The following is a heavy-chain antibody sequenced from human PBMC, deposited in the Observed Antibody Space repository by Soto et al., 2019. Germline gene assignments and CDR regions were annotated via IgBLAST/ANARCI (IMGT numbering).Heavy chain of an antibody. J-gene: IGHJ4*02. CDR1: GDTFTDYY. CDR3: ARGGHVVVVTAALDY. CDR2: VNPSGGHT. V-gene: IGHV1-46*01. Sequence: QVQLMQSGAEVKKPGASVKVSCKASGDTFTDYYIHWVRQAPGQGLEWMGTVNPSGGHTTYAQHLLGRVTXIXXXSXXTLYMELTSLKSDDTAIYYCARGGHVVVVTAALDYWGQGTLVTVCS. D-gene: IGHD2-21*02.